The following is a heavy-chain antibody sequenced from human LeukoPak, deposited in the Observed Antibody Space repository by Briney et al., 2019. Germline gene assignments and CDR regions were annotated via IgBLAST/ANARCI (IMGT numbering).Heavy chain of an antibody. CDR3: AKGSSGWFQFDY. CDR1: GFTFDDYA. V-gene: IGHV3-9*03. CDR2: ISWNSGSI. J-gene: IGHJ4*02. Sequence: GGSLRLSCAASGFTFDDYAMHWVRQAPGQGLEWVSGISWNSGSIGYADSVKGRFTSSRDNAKNSLYLQMNSLRAEDMALYYCAKGSSGWFQFDYWGQGTLVTVSS. D-gene: IGHD6-19*01.